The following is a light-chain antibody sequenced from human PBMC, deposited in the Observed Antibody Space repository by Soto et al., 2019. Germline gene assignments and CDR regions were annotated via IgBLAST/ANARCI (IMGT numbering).Light chain of an antibody. CDR1: QSVSGNY. J-gene: IGKJ3*01. V-gene: IGKV3-20*01. CDR2: GAS. CDR3: QHYGSSIFT. Sequence: MVLTQSPGPLSLSPGESATLLCRASQSVSGNYIGWYQQKPGQVPRLLISGASNRATDIPVRFSGSGSGTDFTLTISGLEPEDFAVYYCQHYGSSIFTFGPGTKVDV.